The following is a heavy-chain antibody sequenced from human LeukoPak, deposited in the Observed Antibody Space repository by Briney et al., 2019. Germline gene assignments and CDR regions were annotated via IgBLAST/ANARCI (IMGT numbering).Heavy chain of an antibody. J-gene: IGHJ5*02. CDR3: ARGDIVTSITPSYNWFDP. V-gene: IGHV5-51*01. CDR1: VYIFTSYC. D-gene: IGHD5-12*01. CDR2: IYPGGSDI. Sequence: GESLKISCKGSVYIFTSYCIGWVRQMPGKGLEGMGIIYPGGSDIRYSPSFQGQVTISADKAISTAYLQWGSLTPSDTAMYYCARGDIVTSITPSYNWFDPWGQGALVTVSS.